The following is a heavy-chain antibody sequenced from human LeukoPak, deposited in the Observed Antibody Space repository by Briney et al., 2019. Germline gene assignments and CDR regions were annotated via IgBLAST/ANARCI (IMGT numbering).Heavy chain of an antibody. D-gene: IGHD6-13*01. V-gene: IGHV1-18*01. CDR3: ARGSKGYSSTWPQAEFDY. CDR2: ISAYNGNT. Sequence: ASVKVSCKASGYTFTSYGISWVRQAPGQGLEWIGWISAYNGNTNYAQKLQGRVTMTTDTSTSTAYMELRSLRSDDTAVYYCARGSKGYSSTWPQAEFDYWGQGTLVTVSS. CDR1: GYTFTSYG. J-gene: IGHJ4*02.